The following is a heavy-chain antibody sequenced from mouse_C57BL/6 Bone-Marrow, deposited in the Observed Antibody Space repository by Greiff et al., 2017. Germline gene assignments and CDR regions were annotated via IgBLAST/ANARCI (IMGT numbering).Heavy chain of an antibody. Sequence: EVQLVESGAGLVQPKASLNLSCAASGFSFNTYAMNWIRQAPGKGLEWVARIRSKSNNYATYYSVSVKDTFTISSADSESMLDLKMNTLKTADTAMYYCVRKTFWYFDVWGTGTTVTVSS. J-gene: IGHJ1*03. CDR3: VRKTFWYFDV. V-gene: IGHV10-1*01. CDR1: GFSFNTYA. CDR2: IRSKSNNYAT.